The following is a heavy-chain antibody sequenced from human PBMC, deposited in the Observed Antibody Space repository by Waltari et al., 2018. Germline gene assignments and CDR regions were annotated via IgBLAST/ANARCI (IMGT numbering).Heavy chain of an antibody. V-gene: IGHV3-15*01. Sequence: EVQFVESGGGLVKPGGSLRLSCTASGFTFRNAWMSWVRQAPGKGPEWFGRIKSQSDGGTRDYAAPVKGRFSISREDSKNLMFLQMNSLTIEDTAVYYCTTDPLGPWGQGTLVTVSS. CDR2: IKSQSDGGTR. J-gene: IGHJ5*02. CDR3: TTDPLGP. CDR1: GFTFRNAW.